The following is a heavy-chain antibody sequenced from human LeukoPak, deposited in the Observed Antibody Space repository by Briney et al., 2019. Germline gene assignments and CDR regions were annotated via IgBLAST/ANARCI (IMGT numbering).Heavy chain of an antibody. CDR2: ISAYNGNT. D-gene: IGHD3-22*01. J-gene: IGHJ4*02. V-gene: IGHV1-18*04. CDR1: GYTFTGYY. Sequence: ASVKVSCKASGYTFTGYYMHWVRQAPGQGLEWMGWISAYNGNTNYAQKLQGRVTMTTDTSTTTAYMELRSLRSDDTAVYYCARDHPYYYDTSGYPHSFFDYWGQGTLVTVSS. CDR3: ARDHPYYYDTSGYPHSFFDY.